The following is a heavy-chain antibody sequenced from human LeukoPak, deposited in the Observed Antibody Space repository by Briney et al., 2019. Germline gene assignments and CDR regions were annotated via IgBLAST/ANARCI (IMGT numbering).Heavy chain of an antibody. V-gene: IGHV3-23*01. Sequence: PGGSLRLSCAASGFTFSSYAMSWVRQAPGKGLEWVSGISGSGDSTYYADSVKGRFTISRDNSKYTVDLQMNSLRAEDTAIYYCAKEPSCSGGNCYYFDNWGQGTLVTVSS. D-gene: IGHD2-15*01. CDR1: GFTFSSYA. CDR2: ISGSGDST. CDR3: AKEPSCSGGNCYYFDN. J-gene: IGHJ4*02.